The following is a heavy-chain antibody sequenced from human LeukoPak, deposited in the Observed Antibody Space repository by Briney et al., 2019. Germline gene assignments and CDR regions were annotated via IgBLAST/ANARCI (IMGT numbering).Heavy chain of an antibody. CDR2: IYYSGST. J-gene: IGHJ2*01. V-gene: IGHV4-31*03. D-gene: IGHD4-17*01. Sequence: SETLSLTCTVSGGSISSGGYYWSWIRQHPGKGLEWIGYIYYSGSTYYNPSLKSRVTISVDASKNQFSLKLSSVTAADTAVYYCARYGDYVDYWYFDLWGRGTLVTVSS. CDR3: ARYGDYVDYWYFDL. CDR1: GGSISSGGYY.